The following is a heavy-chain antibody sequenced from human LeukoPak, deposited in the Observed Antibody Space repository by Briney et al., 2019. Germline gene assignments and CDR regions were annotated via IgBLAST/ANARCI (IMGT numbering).Heavy chain of an antibody. Sequence: SETLCLTCTVSGGSISTYYWNWLRQPPGEGLEWIGYFSYSGSTNHNPSLKGRVTMSGDTSKNQFSLKLSSVTAADTAFYYCARTYSSSLVFDYWGQGTLVTVSS. CDR2: FSYSGST. D-gene: IGHD6-6*01. CDR3: ARTYSSSLVFDY. V-gene: IGHV4-59*01. CDR1: GGSISTYY. J-gene: IGHJ4*02.